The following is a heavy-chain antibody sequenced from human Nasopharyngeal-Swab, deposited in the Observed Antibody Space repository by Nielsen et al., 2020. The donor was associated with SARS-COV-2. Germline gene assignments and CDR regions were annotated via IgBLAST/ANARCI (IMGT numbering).Heavy chain of an antibody. Sequence: SETLSLTCTVSGYSISSGYYWGWIWQPPGKGLEWIGSIYHSGSTYYNPSLKSRVTISVDTSKNQFSLKLSSVTAADTAVYYCARVIVGADYFDYWGQGTLVTVSS. CDR1: GYSISSGYY. D-gene: IGHD1-26*01. CDR3: ARVIVGADYFDY. V-gene: IGHV4-38-2*02. J-gene: IGHJ4*02. CDR2: IYHSGST.